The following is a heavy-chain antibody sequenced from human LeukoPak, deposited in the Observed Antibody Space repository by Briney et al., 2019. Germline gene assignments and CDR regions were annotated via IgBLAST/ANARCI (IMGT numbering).Heavy chain of an antibody. Sequence: GGSLSLSCAASGFTFSSYGMHWVRQAPGKGLEWVAVISYDGSNKYYADSVKGRFTISRDNSKNTLYLQMNSLRAEDTAVYYCANGGIVGATTDWEYYFDYWGQGTLVTVSS. CDR1: GFTFSSYG. CDR3: ANGGIVGATTDWEYYFDY. J-gene: IGHJ4*02. D-gene: IGHD1-26*01. CDR2: ISYDGSNK. V-gene: IGHV3-30*18.